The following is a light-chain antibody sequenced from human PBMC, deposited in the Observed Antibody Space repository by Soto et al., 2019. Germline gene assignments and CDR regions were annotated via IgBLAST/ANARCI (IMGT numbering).Light chain of an antibody. CDR2: GVT. J-gene: IGLJ3*02. CDR1: SSDVGVHNF. Sequence: QSALTQPASVSGSPGQSISISCTGTSSDVGVHNFVSWYQHHPGKAPKVLIYGVTNRPSGVSNRFSGSKSGNTASLTISGLQAEDEADYYCCSYTTTATWVFGGGTKLTVL. CDR3: CSYTTTATWV. V-gene: IGLV2-14*01.